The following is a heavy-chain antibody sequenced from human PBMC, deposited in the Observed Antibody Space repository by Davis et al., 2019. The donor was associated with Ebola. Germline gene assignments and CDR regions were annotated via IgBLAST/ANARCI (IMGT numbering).Heavy chain of an antibody. CDR2: ISGRGDSR. CDR1: GFTFSGYA. Sequence: GGSLRLSCAASGFTFSGYAMDWVRQRPGKGLEWVSVISGRGDSRYYADSVKGRFTISRDNSKNMLFLQMNSLRAEDTAVYYCARDYDTGWRIFDYWGQGTLVTVSS. J-gene: IGHJ4*02. CDR3: ARDYDTGWRIFDY. V-gene: IGHV3-23*01. D-gene: IGHD6-19*01.